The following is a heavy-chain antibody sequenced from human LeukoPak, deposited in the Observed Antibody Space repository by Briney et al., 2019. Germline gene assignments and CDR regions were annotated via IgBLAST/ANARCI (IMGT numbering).Heavy chain of an antibody. CDR1: GFTFNSYA. D-gene: IGHD6-19*01. CDR2: IIGNGADT. J-gene: IGHJ2*01. CDR3: AKDSGALRGWYGWYFDL. V-gene: IGHV3-23*01. Sequence: GGSLRLSCAASGFTFNSYAMSWVRQAPGRGLEWVSTIIGNGADTYDAESVKGRFTISRDNSKNTLYLHMNSLRAEDTAIYYCAKDSGALRGWYGWYFDLWGRGTLVTVSS.